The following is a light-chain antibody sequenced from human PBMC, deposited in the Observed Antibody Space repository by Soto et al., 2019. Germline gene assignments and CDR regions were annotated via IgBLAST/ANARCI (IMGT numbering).Light chain of an antibody. Sequence: QSVLTQPPPVSGAPGQRVTISCTGSSSNIGAGHDVHWYQQFPGTGPKLLIYGNNNRPSGVPDRFSGSKSGTSASLAITGLQAEDEADYYCQSYDSSLSVVFGGGTKLTVL. CDR1: SSNIGAGHD. CDR3: QSYDSSLSVV. J-gene: IGLJ2*01. V-gene: IGLV1-40*01. CDR2: GNN.